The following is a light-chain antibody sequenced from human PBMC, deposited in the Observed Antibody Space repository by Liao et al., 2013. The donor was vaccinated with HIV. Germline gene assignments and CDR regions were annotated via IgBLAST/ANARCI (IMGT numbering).Light chain of an antibody. CDR1: RLWEKY. CDR3: QAWDSSADVV. J-gene: IGLJ2*01. V-gene: IGLV3-1*01. CDR2: QHA. Sequence: SYELTQPPSVSVSPGQTASITCSGDRLWEKYVSWYQQKPGQSPVLIIYQHAKRPSGIPERFSGSNSGNTATLTISGTQPLDEADYFCQAWDSSADVVFGGGTKLTVL.